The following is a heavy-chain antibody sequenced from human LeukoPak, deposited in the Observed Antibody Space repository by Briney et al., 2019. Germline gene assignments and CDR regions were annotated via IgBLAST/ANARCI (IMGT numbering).Heavy chain of an antibody. D-gene: IGHD2-2*02. CDR1: GFTFSSYA. J-gene: IGHJ6*02. V-gene: IGHV3-23*01. CDR3: AKAYPSYCSSTSCYTALDV. CDR2: ISGSGGST. Sequence: GGSLRLSCAASGFTFSSYAMSWVRQAPGKGLEWVSAISGSGGSTYYADSVKGRFTISRDNSKNTLYLQMNSLRAEDTAVYYCAKAYPSYCSSTSCYTALDVWGQGTTVTVSS.